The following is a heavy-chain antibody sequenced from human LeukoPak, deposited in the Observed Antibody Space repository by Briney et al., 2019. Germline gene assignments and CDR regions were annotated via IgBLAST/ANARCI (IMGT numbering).Heavy chain of an antibody. CDR1: GGSISSSSYY. Sequence: SETLSLTCTVSGGSISSSSYYWGWIRQPPGKGLGWIGSIYYSGTTYYNPSLKSRVTMSVDTSNNQFSLKLSSVIAADTAVYYCARQEAHGSSSLDYWGQGTLVTVSS. CDR3: ARQEAHGSSSLDY. D-gene: IGHD6-6*01. CDR2: IYYSGTT. V-gene: IGHV4-39*01. J-gene: IGHJ4*02.